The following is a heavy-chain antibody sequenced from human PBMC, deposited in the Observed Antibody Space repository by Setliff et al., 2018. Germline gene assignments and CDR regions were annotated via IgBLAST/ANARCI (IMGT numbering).Heavy chain of an antibody. V-gene: IGHV3-7*01. CDR1: GFTFNQYW. CDR3: FGAGTCSY. J-gene: IGHJ4*02. Sequence: GVSLRLSCAASGFTFNQYWVSWGRQAPGKGLAWLASINPDGSEKYYVDSVKGRFIISRDNAKNSLSLQMNSLRNEDTAVYYCFGAGTCSYWGQGTLVTVSS. CDR2: INPDGSEK. D-gene: IGHD3-10*01.